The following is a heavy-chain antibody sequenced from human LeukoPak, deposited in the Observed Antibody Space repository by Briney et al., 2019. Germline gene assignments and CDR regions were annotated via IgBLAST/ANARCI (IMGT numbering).Heavy chain of an antibody. CDR2: ISGSGDST. J-gene: IGHJ4*02. CDR1: GFTFSSFG. D-gene: IGHD3-10*01. Sequence: LTGGSLRLSCAASGFTFSSFGMNCVRQAPGKGLEWVSSISGSGDSTYSADSVKGRFTISRDNSKNTLYLQMNSLRAEDTAVYYCAKSRPVYYGSGSYCLNPFDSWGQGTLVTVSS. V-gene: IGHV3-23*01. CDR3: AKSRPVYYGSGSYCLNPFDS.